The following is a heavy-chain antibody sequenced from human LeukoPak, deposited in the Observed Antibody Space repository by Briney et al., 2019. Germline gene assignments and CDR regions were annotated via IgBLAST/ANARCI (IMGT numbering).Heavy chain of an antibody. Sequence: GGSLRLSCAASGFTLSIFSMNWLRQAPGKGLEGFSSISSSSSYIYYAASVKGRFTISRDHAKNSLYPQINSLRVEDTVVFYCPRDFSPRGSGSYFQARTYYYNGMDVWGKGTTVTVSS. CDR1: GFTLSIFS. D-gene: IGHD3-10*01. CDR2: ISSSSSYI. V-gene: IGHV3-21*01. CDR3: PRDFSPRGSGSYFQARTYYYNGMDV. J-gene: IGHJ6*04.